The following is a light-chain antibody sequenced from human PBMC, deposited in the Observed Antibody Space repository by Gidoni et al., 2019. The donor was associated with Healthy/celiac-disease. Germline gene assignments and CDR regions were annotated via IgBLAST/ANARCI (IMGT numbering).Light chain of an antibody. CDR3: QQRSNWPGT. Sequence: EIVSTQSPATLSSSPGERATLSCRASQSVSSYLAWYQQKPGQAPRLLIYDASNRANGIPARFSGSGSGTDFTLTISSLEPEDFAVYYCQQRSNWPGTFGPGTKVEIK. CDR1: QSVSSY. V-gene: IGKV3-11*01. CDR2: DAS. J-gene: IGKJ3*01.